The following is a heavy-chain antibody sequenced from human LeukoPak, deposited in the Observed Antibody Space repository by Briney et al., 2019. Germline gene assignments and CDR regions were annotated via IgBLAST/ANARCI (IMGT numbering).Heavy chain of an antibody. CDR2: IYYSGST. CDR1: GGSISSSSYY. Sequence: SETLSLTCTVSGGSISSSSYYWGWIRQPPGKGLEWIGYIYYSGSTNYNPSLKSRVTISVDTSKNQFSLKLSSVTAADTAVYYCARGPAVPPSSRIAARPARSGFHIWGQGTLVTVSS. CDR3: ARGPAVPPSSRIAARPARSGFHI. V-gene: IGHV4-39*07. D-gene: IGHD6-6*01. J-gene: IGHJ4*02.